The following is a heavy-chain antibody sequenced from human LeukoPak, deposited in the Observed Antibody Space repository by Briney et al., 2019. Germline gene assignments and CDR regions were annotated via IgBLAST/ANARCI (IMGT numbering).Heavy chain of an antibody. D-gene: IGHD3-22*01. Sequence: ASVKVSCKASGGTFSSYAISWVRQAPGQGLEWMGGIIPIFGTANYAQKFQGRVTITADESTSTAYMELSSLRSEDTAVYYCARDSSGYKLEYAFDIWGQGTMVTVSS. V-gene: IGHV1-69*13. J-gene: IGHJ3*02. CDR2: IIPIFGTA. CDR3: ARDSSGYKLEYAFDI. CDR1: GGTFSSYA.